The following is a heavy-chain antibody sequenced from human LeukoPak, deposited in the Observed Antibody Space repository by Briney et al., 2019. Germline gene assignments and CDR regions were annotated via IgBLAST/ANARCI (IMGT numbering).Heavy chain of an antibody. CDR3: ARIITGTVALDY. CDR2: IFYVGST. D-gene: IGHD1-14*01. V-gene: IGHV4-59*08. Sequence: SETLSLTCTVSGGSISGNYWSWIRQPLGKGLEWIGHIFYVGSTIYNPSLKSRVTISVDTSKSQFSLQLSSVTAADTAVYYCARIITGTVALDYWGQGTLVTVSS. J-gene: IGHJ4*02. CDR1: GGSISGNY.